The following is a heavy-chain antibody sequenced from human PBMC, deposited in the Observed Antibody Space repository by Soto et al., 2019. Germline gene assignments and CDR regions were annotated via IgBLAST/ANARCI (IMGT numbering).Heavy chain of an antibody. Sequence: VQLLESGGGLVQPGGSLRLSCAASGFTFSSYAMNWVRQAPGKGPEWVSHISVSGGTYYADSVKGRFTISRDNSKNTPFLQMNSLRAEDTGVYYCAKSLSTATSFDYWGQGTPVTVSS. CDR3: AKSLSTATSFDY. CDR1: GFTFSSYA. V-gene: IGHV3-23*01. CDR2: ISVSGGT. J-gene: IGHJ4*02.